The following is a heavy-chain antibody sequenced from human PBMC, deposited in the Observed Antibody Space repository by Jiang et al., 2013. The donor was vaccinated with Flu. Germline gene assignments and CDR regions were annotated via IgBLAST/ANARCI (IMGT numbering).Heavy chain of an antibody. D-gene: IGHD2-15*01. J-gene: IGHJ6*02. CDR3: ARPYCSGGSCSGYGMDV. Sequence: VQLVESGAEVKKPGESLKISCKGSGYSFTSYWIGWVRQMPGKGLEWMGIIYPGDSDTRYSPSFQGQVTISADKSISTAYLQWSSLKASDTAMYYCARPYCSGGSCSGYGMDVWGQGTTVTVSS. CDR2: IYPGDSDT. CDR1: GYSFTSYW. V-gene: IGHV5-51*03.